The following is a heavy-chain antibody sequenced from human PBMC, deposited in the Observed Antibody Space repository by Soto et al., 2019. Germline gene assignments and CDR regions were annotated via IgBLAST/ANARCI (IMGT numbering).Heavy chain of an antibody. V-gene: IGHV2-70*01. J-gene: IGHJ4*02. CDR1: GFPLTTSGMS. CDR2: IDWDDDK. D-gene: IGHD1-26*01. CDR3: ARTHVAGAIPWYYFDY. Sequence: SGPTLVNPTQTLTLTCTFSGFPLTTSGMSVSWIRQSPGRALEWLALIDWDDDKYYNTSLKSRLAISRDTSKNQVVLTMTDMDPVETATYYCARTHVAGAIPWYYFDYWGQGALVTVSS.